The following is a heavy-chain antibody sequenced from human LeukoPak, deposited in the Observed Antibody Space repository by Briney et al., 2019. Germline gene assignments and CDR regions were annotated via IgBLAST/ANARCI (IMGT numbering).Heavy chain of an antibody. CDR1: DLTVSDYY. CDR2: ISNGGVT. Sequence: GGSLRLSCATSDLTVSDYYMSWVRQAPGGGLEWVSVISNGGVTYYADSVKGRFTISRDDSNDTVYLQMNNVRPEDTAIYYCGGSGSYYTPSYYWGQGTLVTVSS. J-gene: IGHJ4*02. CDR3: GGSGSYYTPSYY. D-gene: IGHD3-10*01. V-gene: IGHV3-53*01.